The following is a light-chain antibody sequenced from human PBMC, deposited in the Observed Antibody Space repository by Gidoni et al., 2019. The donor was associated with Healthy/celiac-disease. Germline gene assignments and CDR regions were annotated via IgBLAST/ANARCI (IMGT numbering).Light chain of an antibody. Sequence: DIQMTQSPSSLSASVGERVTTTCRARQSISNYFAWFQQKPGKAPKSLVYATSSMPSGVPSKYSGSGTGTDFTLTISNLEAEDFATYYCQQYKSYAPTFGQGTKVEIK. CDR3: QQYKSYAPT. J-gene: IGKJ1*01. CDR2: ATS. CDR1: QSISNY. V-gene: IGKV1-16*02.